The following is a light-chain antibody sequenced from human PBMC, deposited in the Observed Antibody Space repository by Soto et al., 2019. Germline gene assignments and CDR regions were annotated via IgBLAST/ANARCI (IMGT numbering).Light chain of an antibody. Sequence: IQMTQSPSTLFASVGDRFIITSRPSRSISRGLAWYQQKPGKAPKPLIYDASSLQSGAPSRFSGSGSGTEFTLTISSLQPDDFATYYCQQYNSYSPRTFGQGTKVEIK. CDR1: RSISRG. J-gene: IGKJ1*01. CDR3: QQYNSYSPRT. V-gene: IGKV1-5*01. CDR2: DAS.